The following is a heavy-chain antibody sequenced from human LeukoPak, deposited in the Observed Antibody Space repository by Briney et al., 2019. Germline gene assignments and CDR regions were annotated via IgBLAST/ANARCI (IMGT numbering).Heavy chain of an antibody. J-gene: IGHJ4*02. Sequence: GAAVKVSCKASGYTFAAHHIHWVRQAPGQGLEWMGWILPDGRDTKYSQKFQDRMTLTTDTSTNTAYMELNRLIPDDTAVYYCSGRYGPGPVWGQGTLISAS. CDR3: SGRYGPGPV. D-gene: IGHD3-10*01. V-gene: IGHV1-2*02. CDR2: ILPDGRDT. CDR1: GYTFAAHH.